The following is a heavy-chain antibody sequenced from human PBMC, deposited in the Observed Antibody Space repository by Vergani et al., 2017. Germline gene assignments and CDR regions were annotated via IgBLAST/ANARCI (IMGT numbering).Heavy chain of an antibody. Sequence: EVQLVESGGGLVQPGGSLRLSCAASGFTFSSYAMSWVRQAPGKGLEWVSAISGSGGSTYYADSVKGRFTISRDNSKNTLYLQMNSMRAEDTAVYYCARGFGDYYYYMDVWGKGTTVTVSS. J-gene: IGHJ6*03. CDR3: ARGFGDYYYYMDV. V-gene: IGHV3-23*04. CDR1: GFTFSSYA. CDR2: ISGSGGST. D-gene: IGHD3-10*01.